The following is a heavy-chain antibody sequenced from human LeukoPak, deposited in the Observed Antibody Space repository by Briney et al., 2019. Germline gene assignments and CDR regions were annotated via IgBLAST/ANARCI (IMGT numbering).Heavy chain of an antibody. CDR3: ARDSLDYDSSGYYPN. CDR2: INPNSGGT. CDR1: GYTFTGYY. Sequence: ASVKVSCKASGYTFTGYYMHWVRQAPGQGLEWMGWINPNSGGTNYAQKFQGRVTMTRDPSISTAYMELSRLRSDDTAVYYCARDSLDYDSSGYYPNWGQGTLVTVSS. D-gene: IGHD3-22*01. J-gene: IGHJ4*02. V-gene: IGHV1-2*02.